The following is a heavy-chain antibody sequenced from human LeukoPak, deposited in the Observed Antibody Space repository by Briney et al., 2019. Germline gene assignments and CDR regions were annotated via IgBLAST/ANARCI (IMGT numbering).Heavy chain of an antibody. CDR1: GFTFSDYY. D-gene: IGHD5-18*01. J-gene: IGHJ4*02. CDR2: INHSGST. Sequence: GSLRLSCAASGFTFSDYYMSWIRQPPGKGLEWIGEINHSGSTNYNPSLKSRVTISVDTSKNQFSLKLSSVTAADTAVYYCARSHRVLWLRATGPYYFDYWGQGTLVTVSS. CDR3: ARSHRVLWLRATGPYYFDY. V-gene: IGHV4-34*01.